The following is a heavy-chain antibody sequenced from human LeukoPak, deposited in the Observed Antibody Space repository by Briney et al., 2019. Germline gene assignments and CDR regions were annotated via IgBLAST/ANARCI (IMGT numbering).Heavy chain of an antibody. V-gene: IGHV3-7*01. CDR1: GFTFSMYW. CDR2: IKEDGSQM. D-gene: IGHD5-24*01. CDR3: AKSEGEMATMPFDY. J-gene: IGHJ4*02. Sequence: GGSLRLSCAASGFTFSMYWLSWVRQAPGKGLEWVANIKEDGSQMYYVDSVKGRFTISRDNSKNTLYLQMNSLRAEDTAVYYCAKSEGEMATMPFDYWGQGTLVTVSS.